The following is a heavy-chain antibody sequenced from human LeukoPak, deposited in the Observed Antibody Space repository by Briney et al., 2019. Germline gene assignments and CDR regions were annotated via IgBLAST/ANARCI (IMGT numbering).Heavy chain of an antibody. V-gene: IGHV3-23*01. Sequence: GASLRLSCAASGFTFSSYAMSWVRQAPGKGLEWVSAISGSGGSTYYADSVKGRFTISRDNSKNTPYLQMNSLRAEDTAVYYCAKYFPRFDDYSRWANEYYFDYWGQGTLVTVSS. CDR2: ISGSGGST. CDR1: GFTFSSYA. D-gene: IGHD4-11*01. J-gene: IGHJ4*02. CDR3: AKYFPRFDDYSRWANEYYFDY.